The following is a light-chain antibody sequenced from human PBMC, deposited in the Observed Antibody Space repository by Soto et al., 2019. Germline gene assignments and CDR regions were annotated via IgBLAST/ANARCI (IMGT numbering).Light chain of an antibody. J-gene: IGKJ3*01. CDR3: QKYISANPPFT. CDR2: AAS. CDR1: QGIGNS. Sequence: DIQMTQSPSSLSASVGDRVTITYRSSQGIGNSLAWYQQRPGKVPNLLIFAASTLDSGDPSRYCGSGSGTHFPLTIRSLPPEGVGTYYCQKYISANPPFTFGPGTKLEIK. V-gene: IGKV1-27*01.